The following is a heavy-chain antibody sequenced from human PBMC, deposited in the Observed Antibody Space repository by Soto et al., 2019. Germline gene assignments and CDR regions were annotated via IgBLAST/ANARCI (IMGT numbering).Heavy chain of an antibody. Sequence: ESGPTLVNPTQTLTLTCTFSGFSLSTSGMRVSWIRQPPGKALEWLARIDWDDEKFYSTSLKTRLTISKDTSKNQVVLTMTNMDPGDTATYYCARTRGAALLDYWGQGTLVTVSS. CDR3: ARTRGAALLDY. J-gene: IGHJ4*02. CDR1: GFSLSTSGMR. D-gene: IGHD3-10*01. CDR2: IDWDDEK. V-gene: IGHV2-70*04.